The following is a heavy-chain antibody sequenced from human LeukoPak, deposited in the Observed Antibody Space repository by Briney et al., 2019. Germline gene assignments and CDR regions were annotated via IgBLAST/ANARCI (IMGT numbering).Heavy chain of an antibody. Sequence: ASVKVSCKASGYTFTGYYMHWVRQAPGQGLEWMGWINPNSGDTNYAQKLQGRVTMTRDTSISTAYMELNRLRSDDTAVYNCAISKDYYDSSGYYSHAFDIWGQGTMVTVST. CDR1: GYTFTGYY. CDR3: AISKDYYDSSGYYSHAFDI. J-gene: IGHJ3*02. D-gene: IGHD3-22*01. CDR2: INPNSGDT. V-gene: IGHV1-2*02.